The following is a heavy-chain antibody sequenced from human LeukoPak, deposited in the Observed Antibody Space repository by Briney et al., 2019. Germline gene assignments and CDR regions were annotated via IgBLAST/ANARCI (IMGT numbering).Heavy chain of an antibody. J-gene: IGHJ4*02. CDR1: GYSISSGYY. CDR2: IYHSGST. CDR3: ARAGYYDSSGYSDY. Sequence: SETLSLTCTVSGYSISSGYYWGWIRQPPGKGLEWIGSIYHSGSTYYNPSLKSRVTISVDKSKNQFSLKLSSVTAADTAVYYCARAGYYDSSGYSDYWGQGTLVTVSS. V-gene: IGHV4-38-2*02. D-gene: IGHD3-22*01.